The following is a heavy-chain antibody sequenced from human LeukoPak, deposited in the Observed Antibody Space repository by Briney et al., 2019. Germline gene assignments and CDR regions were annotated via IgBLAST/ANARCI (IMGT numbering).Heavy chain of an antibody. CDR2: TYYRSKWYN. Sequence: SQTLSLTCAISGDSVSSNSAAWNWIRQSPSRGLEWLGRTYYRSKWYNDYAVSVKSRITINPDTSKNQFSLQLNSVTPEDTAVYYCARGVYDSSGYYHLHYYGMDVWGQGTTVTVSS. D-gene: IGHD3-22*01. J-gene: IGHJ6*02. CDR3: ARGVYDSSGYYHLHYYGMDV. CDR1: GDSVSSNSAA. V-gene: IGHV6-1*01.